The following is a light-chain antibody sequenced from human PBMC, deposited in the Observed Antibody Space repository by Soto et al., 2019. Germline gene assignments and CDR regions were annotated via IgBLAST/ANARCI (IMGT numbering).Light chain of an antibody. V-gene: IGKV3-20*01. Sequence: EIGLTQSPGTLSLSPGERATLSCRASQSVSSSYVAWYQQKPGQAPSLLIYGASSRATGIPDRFSGSESGTGFTLTISRLEPEDFAEYYCQEYGSSPFTFGPGTKVDIK. CDR2: GAS. J-gene: IGKJ3*01. CDR1: QSVSSSY. CDR3: QEYGSSPFT.